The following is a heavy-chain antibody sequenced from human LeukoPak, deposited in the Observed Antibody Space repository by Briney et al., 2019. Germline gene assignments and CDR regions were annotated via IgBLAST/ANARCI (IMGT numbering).Heavy chain of an antibody. D-gene: IGHD1-26*01. CDR1: GFTFTSAW. J-gene: IGHJ4*02. V-gene: IGHV3-74*03. CDR2: ITDDATT. CDR3: VRDRVGPDY. Sequence: PGGSLRLSCAASGFTFTSAWMHWVRQAPGKGLVWVSRITDDATTTYADSVRGRFTISRDNAKNILYLQMKSFRAEDTAVYYCVRDRVGPDYWGQGTLVTVSS.